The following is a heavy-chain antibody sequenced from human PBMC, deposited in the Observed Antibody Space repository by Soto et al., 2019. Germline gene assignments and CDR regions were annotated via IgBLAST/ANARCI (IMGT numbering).Heavy chain of an antibody. CDR2: ITPFFGTA. V-gene: IGHV1-69*12. J-gene: IGHJ2*01. CDR3: AQTLGYAVDGPGRFEL. D-gene: IGHD6-19*01. Sequence: QVQLVQSGAEVKKPGSSVKVSCKASGGTFSNYAISWVRQAPGQGLEWMGGITPFFGTANYAQKFQGRVTITADQSMSTAYMELSRLRSEDTAVYYCAQTLGYAVDGPGRFELWGRGTLVTVSS. CDR1: GGTFSNYA.